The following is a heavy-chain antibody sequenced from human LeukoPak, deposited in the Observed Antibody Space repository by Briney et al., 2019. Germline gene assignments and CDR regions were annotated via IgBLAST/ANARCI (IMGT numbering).Heavy chain of an antibody. CDR2: IYHSGST. CDR3: ARGHDYYYSGRQSWFDP. J-gene: IGHJ5*02. CDR1: GYSISSGYY. V-gene: IGHV4-38-2*02. Sequence: SETLSLTCTVSGYSISSGYYWGWIRQPPGKGLEWIGSIYHSGSTYYNPSLKSRVTISVDTSKDQFSLKLSSVTAADTAFYYCARGHDYYYSGRQSWFDPWGQGTLVTVSS. D-gene: IGHD3-10*01.